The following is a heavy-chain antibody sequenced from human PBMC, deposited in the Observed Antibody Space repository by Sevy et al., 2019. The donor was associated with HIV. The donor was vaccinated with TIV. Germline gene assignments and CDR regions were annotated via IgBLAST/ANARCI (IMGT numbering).Heavy chain of an antibody. J-gene: IGHJ6*02. CDR3: ARDQRYYYDSSGLEYYYYYGMDV. Sequence: ASVKVSCKASGYTFTSYYMHWVRQAPGQGLEWMGIINPSGGSTSYAQKFQGRFTMTRDTSTSTVFMGLSSLRSEDTAVYYCARDQRYYYDSSGLEYYYYYGMDVWGQGTTVTVSS. D-gene: IGHD3-22*01. V-gene: IGHV1-46*01. CDR1: GYTFTSYY. CDR2: INPSGGST.